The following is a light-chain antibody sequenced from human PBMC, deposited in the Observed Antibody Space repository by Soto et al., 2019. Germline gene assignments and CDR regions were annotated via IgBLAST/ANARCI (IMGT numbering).Light chain of an antibody. Sequence: EIVLTQSPATLSLSPGERTTLSSRASQSVSSSLAWYQQKPGRAPRRLIYDASYMATGIPARFSGSGSGTDFTLTISSLEPEDFAVYYCQQRYNWIFTFGPGTKLDIK. CDR2: DAS. J-gene: IGKJ3*01. V-gene: IGKV3-11*01. CDR3: QQRYNWIFT. CDR1: QSVSSS.